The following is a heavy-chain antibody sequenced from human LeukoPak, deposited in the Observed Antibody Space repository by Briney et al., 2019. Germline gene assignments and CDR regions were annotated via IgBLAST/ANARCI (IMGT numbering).Heavy chain of an antibody. Sequence: SETLSLTCAVSGGSISSSNWWSWIRQPPGKGLEWIGEIYHSGSTNYNPSLKSRVTISVDKSKTQFSLKLSSVTAADTAVYYCAREAETGYYYMDVWGKGTTVTVSS. CDR3: AREAETGYYYMDV. V-gene: IGHV4-4*02. D-gene: IGHD1-14*01. CDR1: GGSISSSNW. J-gene: IGHJ6*03. CDR2: IYHSGST.